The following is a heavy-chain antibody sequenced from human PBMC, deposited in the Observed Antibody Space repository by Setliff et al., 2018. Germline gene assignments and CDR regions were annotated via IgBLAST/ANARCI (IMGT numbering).Heavy chain of an antibody. CDR3: ARRYSTAWFFDY. Sequence: ASETLSLTCTVSGDSISSSNSFWGWIRQPPGKGLEWIGSIYYSGGTYYNPSLKSQVTLSVDTSKNQFSLRLSSLTAADTAVYYCARRYSTAWFFDYWGQGTLVTVSS. CDR2: IYYSGGT. J-gene: IGHJ4*02. D-gene: IGHD6-19*01. CDR1: GDSISSSNSF. V-gene: IGHV4-39*01.